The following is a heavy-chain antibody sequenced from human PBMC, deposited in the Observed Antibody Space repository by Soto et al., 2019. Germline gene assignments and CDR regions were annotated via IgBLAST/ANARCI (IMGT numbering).Heavy chain of an antibody. J-gene: IGHJ6*02. CDR3: ATITIFGVGYGMDV. CDR2: IYYSGST. D-gene: IGHD3-3*01. Sequence: SETLSLTCTVSGGSISSSSYYWGWIRQPPGKGLEWIGSIYYSGSTYYNPSLKSRVTISVDTSKNQFSLKLSSVTAADTAVYYCATITIFGVGYGMDVWGQGTTVTVSS. V-gene: IGHV4-39*01. CDR1: GGSISSSSYY.